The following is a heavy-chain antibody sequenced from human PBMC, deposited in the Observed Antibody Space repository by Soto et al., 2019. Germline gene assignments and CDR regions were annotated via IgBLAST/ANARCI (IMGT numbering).Heavy chain of an antibody. J-gene: IGHJ6*02. CDR2: IYYSGST. V-gene: IGHV4-61*01. CDR3: ARESGAYCSGGSCYWGGGMDV. D-gene: IGHD2-15*01. Sequence: KPSETLSLTCTVSGGSVSSGSYYWSWIRQPPGKGLEWIGYIYYSGSTNYNPSLKSRVTISVDTSKNQFSLKLSSVTAADTAVYYCARESGAYCSGGSCYWGGGMDVWGQGTTVTVSS. CDR1: GGSVSSGSYY.